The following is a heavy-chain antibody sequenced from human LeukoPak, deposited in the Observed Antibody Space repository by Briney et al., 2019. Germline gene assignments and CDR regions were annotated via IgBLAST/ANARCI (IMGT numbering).Heavy chain of an antibody. CDR1: GYSFTTYW. D-gene: IGHD1-26*01. CDR3: ARHCVVGATDYFDY. V-gene: IGHV5-51*01. CDR2: IYPGDSDT. Sequence: GESLKISFKGSGYSFTTYWIVWVRQMPGKGLEWMGIIYPGDSDTRYSPSFQGQITISADKSISTAYLQWSSLKASDTAMYYCARHCVVGATDYFDYWGQGTLVTVSS. J-gene: IGHJ4*02.